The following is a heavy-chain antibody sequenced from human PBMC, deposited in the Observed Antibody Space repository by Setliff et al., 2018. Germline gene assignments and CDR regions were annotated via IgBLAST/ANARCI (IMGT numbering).Heavy chain of an antibody. J-gene: IGHJ4*02. CDR1: GGSISSGDYY. D-gene: IGHD3-22*01. V-gene: IGHV4-30-4*08. Sequence: SETLSLTCTVSGGSISSGDYYWNWIRQPPGKGLEWIGYIYYSGRTYYNPSLKSRVTISVDTSKNQFSLKLSSVTAADTAVYYCARDRTDSSGHVDYWGQGTLVTVSS. CDR3: ARDRTDSSGHVDY. CDR2: IYYSGRT.